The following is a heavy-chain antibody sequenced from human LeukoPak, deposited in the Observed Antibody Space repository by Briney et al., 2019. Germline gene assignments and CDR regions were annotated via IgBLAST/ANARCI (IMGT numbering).Heavy chain of an antibody. J-gene: IGHJ4*02. CDR3: AKDQRPDSGYDIDS. CDR2: IYPSGGTT. V-gene: IGHV3-23*01. Sequence: GGSLRPSCAVSGFTFSTYSMSWVRQAPRKGLEWVSVIYPSGGTTYYADSVKGRFTISRDNSKNTLYLQMHSLRAEDTALYYCAKDQRPDSGYDIDSWGQGTLVTVSS. CDR1: GFTFSTYS. D-gene: IGHD5-12*01.